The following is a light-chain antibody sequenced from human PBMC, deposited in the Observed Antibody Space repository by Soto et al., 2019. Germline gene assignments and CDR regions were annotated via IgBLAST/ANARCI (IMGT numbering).Light chain of an antibody. CDR2: FAS. J-gene: IGKJ4*01. Sequence: DIQMTQSPSSLSASVGDRVTITCRASQTIRNYLNWYQQKPGKAPKLLIDFASSLQSGVPSRFSGSGSGTDFILTITSLQPADFATYSCQQTYNTPLTFGGGTKVEIK. CDR1: QTIRNY. V-gene: IGKV1-39*01. CDR3: QQTYNTPLT.